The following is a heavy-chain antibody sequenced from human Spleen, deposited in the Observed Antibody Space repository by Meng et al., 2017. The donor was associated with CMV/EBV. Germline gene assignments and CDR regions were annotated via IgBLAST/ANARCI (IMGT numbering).Heavy chain of an antibody. D-gene: IGHD3-16*01. V-gene: IGHV3-23*01. CDR3: AKDYGRGIPGAYGMDV. J-gene: IGHJ6*02. CDR1: GFTFSSYW. Sequence: GGSLRLSCVVSGFTFSSYWMSWVRQAPGKGLEWVSAISGSGGSTYYADSVKGRFTISRDNSKNTLYLQMNSLRAEDTAVYYCAKDYGRGIPGAYGMDVWGQGTTVTVSS. CDR2: ISGSGGST.